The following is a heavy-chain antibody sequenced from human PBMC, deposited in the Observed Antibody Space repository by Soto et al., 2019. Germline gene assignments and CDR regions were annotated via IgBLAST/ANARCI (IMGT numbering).Heavy chain of an antibody. J-gene: IGHJ4*02. CDR2: IYYSGST. CDR3: AREGDGYNNFDY. Sequence: QVQLQESGPGLVKPSQTLSLTCTVSGGSISSGGYYWSWIRQHPVKGLEWIGYIYYSGSTYYNPSLKSRVTISVDTSKNQFSLKLSSVTAADTAVYYCAREGDGYNNFDYWGQGTLVTVSS. V-gene: IGHV4-31*03. D-gene: IGHD5-12*01. CDR1: GGSISSGGYY.